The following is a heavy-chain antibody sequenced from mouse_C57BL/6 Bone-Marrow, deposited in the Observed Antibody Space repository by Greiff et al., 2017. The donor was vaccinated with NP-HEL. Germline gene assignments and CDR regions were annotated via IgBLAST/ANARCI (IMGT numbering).Heavy chain of an antibody. CDR1: GFTFSSYA. CDR3: ARDWVVPFDY. Sequence: EVKLMESGGGLVKPGGSLKLSCAASGFTFSSYALSWVRQTPEKRLEWVATISDGGSYTYYPDNVKGRFTISRDHAKNNLYLQMSHLKSEDTAMYYCARDWVVPFDYWGQGTTLTVSS. J-gene: IGHJ2*01. V-gene: IGHV5-4*01. CDR2: ISDGGSYT. D-gene: IGHD4-1*01.